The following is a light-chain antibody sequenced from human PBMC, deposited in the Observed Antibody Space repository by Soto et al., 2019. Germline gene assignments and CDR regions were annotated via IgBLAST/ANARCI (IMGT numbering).Light chain of an antibody. V-gene: IGLV2-14*01. CDR2: EVN. Sequence: QSALTQPASVSGSPGQSITISCIGTSSDVGDYNYVSWYQQHPGKAPKLIIYEVNNRPSGVSSRFSGSKSGNMASLTISGLQAEDEANYYCSSYTSTSTLLFGGGTKLTVL. CDR1: SSDVGDYNY. J-gene: IGLJ2*01. CDR3: SSYTSTSTLL.